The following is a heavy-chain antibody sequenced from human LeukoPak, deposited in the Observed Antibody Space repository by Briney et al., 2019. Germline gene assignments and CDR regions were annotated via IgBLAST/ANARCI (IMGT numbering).Heavy chain of an antibody. CDR1: GGSISTYY. Sequence: SETLSLTCTVSGGSISTYYWHWIRQPPGKGLEWIGYFSYCGSTNHNPSLKGRVTISGDTSQNQFSLKLSSVTAADTAFYYCARTYSSSLVFDYWGQGTLVTVSS. CDR2: FSYCGST. V-gene: IGHV4-59*01. CDR3: ARTYSSSLVFDY. D-gene: IGHD6-6*01. J-gene: IGHJ4*02.